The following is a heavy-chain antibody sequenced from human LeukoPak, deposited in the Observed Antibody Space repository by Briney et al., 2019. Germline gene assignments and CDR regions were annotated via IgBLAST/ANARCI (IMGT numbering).Heavy chain of an antibody. D-gene: IGHD2-2*01. CDR1: GGTFSSYA. CDR3: AREWGGYCSSTSCYGMDV. J-gene: IGHJ6*04. Sequence: ASVKVSCRASGGTFSSYAISGLRQAPGQGLDWMGGIIPIFGTANYAQKFQGRVTITADESTSTAYMELSSLRSEDTAVYYCAREWGGYCSSTSCYGMDVWGKGTTVTVSS. V-gene: IGHV1-69*01. CDR2: IIPIFGTA.